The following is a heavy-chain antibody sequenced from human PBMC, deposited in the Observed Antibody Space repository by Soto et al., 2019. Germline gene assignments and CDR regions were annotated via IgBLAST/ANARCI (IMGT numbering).Heavy chain of an antibody. CDR2: IIPIFGTA. V-gene: IGHV1-69*12. Sequence: QVQLVQSGAEVKKPGSSVKVSCKASGGTFSSYAISWVRQAPGQGLEWMGGIIPIFGTANYAQKFQGRVTITAGESPSTAYMGLSSRRSEDTAVYYWARGGGGGRYYYYYGMDVWGQGTTVTVSS. D-gene: IGHD3-16*01. CDR1: GGTFSSYA. J-gene: IGHJ6*02. CDR3: ARGGGGGRYYYYYGMDV.